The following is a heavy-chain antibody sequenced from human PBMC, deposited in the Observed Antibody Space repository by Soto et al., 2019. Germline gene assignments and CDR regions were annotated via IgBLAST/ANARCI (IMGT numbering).Heavy chain of an antibody. D-gene: IGHD3-3*01. CDR1: GYTFTSYD. CDR2: MNPNSGNT. Sequence: ASVKVSCKASGYTFTSYDINWVRQATGQGLERMEWMNPNSGNTGYAQKFQGRVTITRNTSISTAYMELISLRSEDTAVYYCARASSYDFWSGFKKKYYYYYYMDVWGKGTTVTVSS. CDR3: ARASSYDFWSGFKKKYYYYYYMDV. V-gene: IGHV1-8*01. J-gene: IGHJ6*03.